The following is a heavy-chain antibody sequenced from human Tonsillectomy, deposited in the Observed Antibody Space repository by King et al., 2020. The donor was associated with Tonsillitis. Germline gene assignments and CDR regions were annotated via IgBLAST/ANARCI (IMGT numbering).Heavy chain of an antibody. CDR3: GREWHYFDKIGYLSQYYLDY. CDR2: IYSDDST. D-gene: IGHD3-22*01. CDR1: GFTVRTNY. J-gene: IGHJ4*02. Sequence: VQLVESGGGLVQPGGSLRLSCAASGFTVRTNYMNWVRQAPGKGLEWVSVIYSDDSTYYADSVKGRFTIYRHNSRNTVYLQMNSLRNEDTAVDYCGREWHYFDKIGYLSQYYLDYWGQGTLVTVSS. V-gene: IGHV3-53*04.